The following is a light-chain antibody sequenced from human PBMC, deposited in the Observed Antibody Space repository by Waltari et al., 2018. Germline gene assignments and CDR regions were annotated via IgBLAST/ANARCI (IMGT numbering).Light chain of an antibody. Sequence: LVMTQSPATLSVSPGERATLSCRTSQNVKTNLAWYQQQPGQASRLLIYGASTRATGIPARFSGSGSETEFTLTISSVKSEDFAVYYCQQYDNWPPITFGQGTRLEIK. CDR1: QNVKTN. V-gene: IGKV3-15*01. CDR2: GAS. J-gene: IGKJ5*01. CDR3: QQYDNWPPIT.